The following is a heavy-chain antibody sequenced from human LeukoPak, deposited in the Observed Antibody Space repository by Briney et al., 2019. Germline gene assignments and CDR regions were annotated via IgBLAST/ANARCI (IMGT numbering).Heavy chain of an antibody. V-gene: IGHV3-21*04. CDR3: ARGGGLDV. D-gene: IGHD3-16*01. Sequence: GGSLRLSCAASGITFINYNMNWVRQAPGKGLEWVSSISSSGRYIYYADSVRGRFTISRDNAKNSLYLQMSNLRAEDTAVYFCARGGGLDVWGQGATVTVSS. CDR2: ISSSGRYI. J-gene: IGHJ6*02. CDR1: GITFINYN.